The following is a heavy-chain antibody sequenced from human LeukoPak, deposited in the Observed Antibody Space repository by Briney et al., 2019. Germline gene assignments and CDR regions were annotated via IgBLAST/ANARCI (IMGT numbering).Heavy chain of an antibody. Sequence: SETLSLTCTVSGGSITTYYWNWIRQPARKGREWVGRISSSGSTNYNASLKSRVTLSVDTSKNQFSLKLNSVTAADTAMYYCARWPTTRGTFDIWGQGSMVTVSS. J-gene: IGHJ3*02. D-gene: IGHD1-26*01. CDR2: ISSSGST. V-gene: IGHV4-4*07. CDR1: GGSITTYY. CDR3: ARWPTTRGTFDI.